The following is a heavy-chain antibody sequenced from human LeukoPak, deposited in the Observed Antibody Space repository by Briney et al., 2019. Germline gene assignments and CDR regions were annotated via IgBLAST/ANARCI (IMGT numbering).Heavy chain of an antibody. Sequence: ASVKVSCKASDDTFSNYGISWVRRAPGQGLEWMGWISAYNGNTNYAQKLQGRVTMTTDTSTSTAYMELRSLRSDDTAVYYCARVKIEQQPYDYWGQGTLVTVSS. CDR1: DDTFSNYG. CDR3: ARVKIEQQPYDY. V-gene: IGHV1-18*01. CDR2: ISAYNGNT. D-gene: IGHD6-13*01. J-gene: IGHJ4*02.